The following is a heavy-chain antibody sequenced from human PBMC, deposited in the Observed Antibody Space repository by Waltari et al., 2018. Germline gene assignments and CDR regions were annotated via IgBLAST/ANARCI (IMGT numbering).Heavy chain of an antibody. D-gene: IGHD3-22*01. V-gene: IGHV1-2*04. CDR1: GFTFTGYY. CDR2: ITHNSGAT. Sequence: QVQLVQSGAEVKNPGASVKVSCKASGFTFTGYYIHWVRQAPGLGLEWMAWITHNSGATHYAQRFQGWVTLTRDTSISTAYMDLSRLSSDDTAVYFCARSPYDSSRYSAFDIWGQGTVVTVSS. CDR3: ARSPYDSSRYSAFDI. J-gene: IGHJ3*02.